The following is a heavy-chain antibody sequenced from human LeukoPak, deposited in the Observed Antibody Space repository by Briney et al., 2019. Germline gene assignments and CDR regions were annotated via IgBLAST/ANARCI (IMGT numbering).Heavy chain of an antibody. Sequence: PGGSLRLSCSVSGFTFSTYVMHWVRQAPGKGLEYVSAISSNGDNTYYADSVEGRFTISRDNSKNMLYLQMSSLRADDTAVYYCVRGTGYWGQGTLVTVSS. CDR1: GFTFSTYV. J-gene: IGHJ4*02. CDR3: VRGTGY. CDR2: ISSNGDNT. V-gene: IGHV3-64D*06.